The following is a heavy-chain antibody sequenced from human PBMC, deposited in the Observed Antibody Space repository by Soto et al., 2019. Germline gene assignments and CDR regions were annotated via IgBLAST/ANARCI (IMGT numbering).Heavy chain of an antibody. CDR1: GFTFSAYW. D-gene: IGHD5-12*01. CDR3: ARHRYISSFDY. V-gene: IGHV3-74*01. CDR2: ISGDGSTT. Sequence: GGSLRLSCAASGFTFSAYWMHWVRQVPGKGLLWVSRISGDGSTTNYADSVKGRFTISRDNAKNTLYLQMNSLRVDDTAVYYCARHRYISSFDYWGQGTLVTVSS. J-gene: IGHJ4*02.